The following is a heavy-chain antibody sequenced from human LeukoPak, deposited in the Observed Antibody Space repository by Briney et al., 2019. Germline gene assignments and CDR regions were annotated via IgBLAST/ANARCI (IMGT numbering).Heavy chain of an antibody. CDR1: GGSISSSSYY. CDR3: AKDLRAYRGPNAFDI. V-gene: IGHV4-39*07. J-gene: IGHJ3*02. D-gene: IGHD2-21*01. CDR2: IYYSGST. Sequence: SETLSLTCTVSGGSISSSSYYWGWIRQPPGKGLEWIGSIYYSGSTYYNPSLKSRVTISVDTSKNQFSLKLSSVTAADTAVYYCAKDLRAYRGPNAFDIWGQGTMVTVSS.